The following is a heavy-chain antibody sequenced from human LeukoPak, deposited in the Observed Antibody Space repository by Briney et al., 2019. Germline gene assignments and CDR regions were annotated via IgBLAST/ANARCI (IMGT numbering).Heavy chain of an antibody. CDR3: ARGRITMVRGVIMGWFDP. CDR2: INHTGST. J-gene: IGHJ5*02. Sequence: SETLSLTCAVYGVSFSDYYWSWIRQSPGKGLEWIGEINHTGSTKYNPSLKSRVTISVDTSKNQFSLKLSSVTAADTAVYYCARGRITMVRGVIMGWFDPWGQGTLVTVSS. CDR1: GVSFSDYY. D-gene: IGHD3-10*01. V-gene: IGHV4-34*01.